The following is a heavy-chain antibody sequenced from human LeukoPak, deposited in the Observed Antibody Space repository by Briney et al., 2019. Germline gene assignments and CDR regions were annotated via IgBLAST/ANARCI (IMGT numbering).Heavy chain of an antibody. J-gene: IGHJ3*02. CDR3: ARVFRSAYYDFWSAELQAFDI. Sequence: GGSLRLSCAASGFTFSSYWMSWVRQAPGKGLEWVANIKQDGSEKYYVDSVKGRFTISRDNAKNSLYLQMNSLRAEDTAVYYCARVFRSAYYDFWSAELQAFDIWGQGTMVTVSS. CDR1: GFTFSSYW. D-gene: IGHD3-3*01. V-gene: IGHV3-7*01. CDR2: IKQDGSEK.